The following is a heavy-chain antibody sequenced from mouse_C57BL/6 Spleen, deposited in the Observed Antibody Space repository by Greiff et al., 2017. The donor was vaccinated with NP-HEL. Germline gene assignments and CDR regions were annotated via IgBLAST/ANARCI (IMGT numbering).Heavy chain of an antibody. J-gene: IGHJ3*01. CDR3: ERVYGYDEGFAY. Sequence: EVKVVESEGGLVQPGSSMKLSCTASGFTFSDYYMAWVRQVPEKGLEWVANINYDGSSTYYLDSLKSRFIISRDNAKNILYLQMSSLKSEDTATYYCERVYGYDEGFAYWGQGTLVTVSA. CDR2: INYDGSST. CDR1: GFTFSDYY. V-gene: IGHV5-16*01. D-gene: IGHD2-2*01.